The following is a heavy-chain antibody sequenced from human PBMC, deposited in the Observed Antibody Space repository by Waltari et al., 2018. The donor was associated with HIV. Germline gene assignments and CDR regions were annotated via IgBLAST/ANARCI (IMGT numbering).Heavy chain of an antibody. D-gene: IGHD1-26*01. CDR1: GGSFSGYY. CDR2: INHSGST. Sequence: QVQLQQWGAGLLKPSETLSLTCAVHGGSFSGYYWRWIRQPPGKGMEWSGEINHSGSTNYNPSLKSRVTISVDTSKNQFSLKLSSVTAADTAVYYCARGRGVGAVSGYYFDYWGQGTLVTVSS. J-gene: IGHJ4*02. V-gene: IGHV4-34*01. CDR3: ARGRGVGAVSGYYFDY.